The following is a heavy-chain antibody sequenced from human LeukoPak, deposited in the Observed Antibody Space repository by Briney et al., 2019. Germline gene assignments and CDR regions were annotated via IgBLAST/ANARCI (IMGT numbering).Heavy chain of an antibody. CDR3: AKGSYQYYDILTGASYYFDY. Sequence: PGGSLTLSCAASGFTFSDYWMHWVRQAPGKGLVWVSRISSDGSRVTYADSVKGRFTISRDNSKNTLYLQMNSLRAEDTAVYYCAKGSYQYYDILTGASYYFDYWGQGTLVTVSS. D-gene: IGHD3-9*01. J-gene: IGHJ4*02. V-gene: IGHV3-74*01. CDR1: GFTFSDYW. CDR2: ISSDGSRV.